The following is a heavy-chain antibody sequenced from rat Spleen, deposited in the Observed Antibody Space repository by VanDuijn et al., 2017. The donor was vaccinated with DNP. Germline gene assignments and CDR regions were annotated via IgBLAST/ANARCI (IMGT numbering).Heavy chain of an antibody. D-gene: IGHD1-12*02. Sequence: EVQLVESGGGVVQPGNSLKLSCAASGFTFSDSAMAWVRQSPKKGLEWVATIIYDGSHTFYRDSVKGRFTISRDNAKSSLYLQMNSLKSEDTATYYCARQGYYYDGYYAMDAWGQGTSVTVSS. V-gene: IGHV5-17*01. CDR1: GFTFSDSA. CDR3: ARQGYYYDGYYAMDA. J-gene: IGHJ4*01. CDR2: IIYDGSHT.